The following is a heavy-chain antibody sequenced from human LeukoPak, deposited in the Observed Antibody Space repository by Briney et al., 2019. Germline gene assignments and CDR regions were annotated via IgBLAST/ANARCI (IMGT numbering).Heavy chain of an antibody. J-gene: IGHJ4*02. V-gene: IGHV3-23*01. Sequence: QPGGSLRLSCAASGFSFSTCAMNWVRQAPGKGLEWVSTISGGGDGAHYADSVKGRFTISRDNSKNTLFLQMNSLRAEDTAVYYCAKRTRGYSYGTLDYWGQGTLVTVSS. D-gene: IGHD5-18*01. CDR1: GFSFSTCA. CDR2: ISGGGDGA. CDR3: AKRTRGYSYGTLDY.